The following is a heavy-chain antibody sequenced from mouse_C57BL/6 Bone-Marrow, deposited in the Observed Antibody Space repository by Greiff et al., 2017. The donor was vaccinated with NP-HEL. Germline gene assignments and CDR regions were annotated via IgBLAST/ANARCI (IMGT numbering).Heavy chain of an antibody. CDR2: ISDGGSYT. CDR1: GFTFSSYA. V-gene: IGHV5-4*03. CDR3: ARVIYYDYDVRAMDY. Sequence: EVTVVESVGCLVTPGGSLKLSCASSGFTFSSYAMSWVRQTPEKRLAWVATISDGGSYTYYPDNVKGRFTISRDNAKNNLYLQMSHLKSEDTAMYYCARVIYYDYDVRAMDYWGQGTSVTVSS. D-gene: IGHD2-4*01. J-gene: IGHJ4*01.